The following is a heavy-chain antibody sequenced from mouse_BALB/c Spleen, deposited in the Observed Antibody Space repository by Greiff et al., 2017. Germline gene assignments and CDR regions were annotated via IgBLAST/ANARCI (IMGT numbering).Heavy chain of an antibody. V-gene: IGHV5-9-4*01. Sequence: EVQGVESGGGLVKPGGSLKLSCAASGFTFSSYAMSWVRQSPEKRLEWVAEISSGGSYTYYPDTVTGRFTISRDNATNTLYLEMSSLRSEDTAMYYCAREGTTLDYWGQGTSVTVSS. D-gene: IGHD5-5*01. J-gene: IGHJ4*01. CDR3: AREGTTLDY. CDR1: GFTFSSYA. CDR2: ISSGGSYT.